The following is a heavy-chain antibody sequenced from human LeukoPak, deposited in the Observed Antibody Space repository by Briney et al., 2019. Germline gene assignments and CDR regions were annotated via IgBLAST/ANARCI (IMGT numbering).Heavy chain of an antibody. J-gene: IGHJ4*02. D-gene: IGHD4-11*01. CDR2: IWSDATEK. V-gene: IGHV3-33*06. Sequence: GGSLRLSCAASGFTYSHYGVHWVRQAPGKGLEWVAVIWSDATEKYYSDAVRGRFTISRDNSRNTLYLQMNSLRGEDTAVYYCAKDAQRGFDYSNSLEYWGRGTLVTVSS. CDR3: AKDAQRGFDYSNSLEY. CDR1: GFTYSHYG.